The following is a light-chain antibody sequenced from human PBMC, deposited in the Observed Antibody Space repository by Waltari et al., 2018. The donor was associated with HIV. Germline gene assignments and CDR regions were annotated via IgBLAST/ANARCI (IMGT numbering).Light chain of an antibody. Sequence: QSALTQPRSVSGYPGQSVTISCTGSSSDVGVYKYVSWYEQHPGKAPKLMIYDVSKRPSGVPDRFSGSKSGNTASLTISGLQAEDEADYYCCSYAGSYSYVFGTGTKVTVL. J-gene: IGLJ1*01. V-gene: IGLV2-11*01. CDR1: SSDVGVYKY. CDR3: CSYAGSYSYV. CDR2: DVS.